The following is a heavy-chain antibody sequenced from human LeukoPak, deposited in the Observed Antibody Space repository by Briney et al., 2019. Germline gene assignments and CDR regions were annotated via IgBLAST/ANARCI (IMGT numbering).Heavy chain of an antibody. CDR2: IKQDGSEK. Sequence: GGSLRLSCAASGFTFSSYWMSWVRQAPGKGLEWVANIKQDGSEKYYVDSVKGRFTISRDNAKNSLYLQMNSLRAEDTALYYCAKGQNPIDFSVDYWGQGTLVTVSS. CDR3: AKGQNPIDFSVDY. V-gene: IGHV3-7*03. J-gene: IGHJ4*02. D-gene: IGHD3-3*01. CDR1: GFTFSSYW.